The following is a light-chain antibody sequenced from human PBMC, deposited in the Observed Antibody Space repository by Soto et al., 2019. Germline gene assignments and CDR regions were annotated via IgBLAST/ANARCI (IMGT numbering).Light chain of an antibody. V-gene: IGLV2-14*03. Sequence: QSALTQPASVSGSPGQSITISCTGTSSDIGDYKYVSWYQRHPGNPPKLIIYDVSDRPSGVSNRFSGSKSGNTASLTISGLQAEDEANYYCSSYTITSAYWVFGGGTKLTVL. CDR3: SSYTITSAYWV. CDR1: SSDIGDYKY. CDR2: DVS. J-gene: IGLJ3*02.